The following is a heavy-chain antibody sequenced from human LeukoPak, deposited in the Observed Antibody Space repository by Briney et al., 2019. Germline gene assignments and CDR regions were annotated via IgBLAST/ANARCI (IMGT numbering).Heavy chain of an antibody. Sequence: SETLSLTCAVYGGSFSGYYWSWIRQPPGKGLEWIGYIYHSGSTYYNPSLKSRVTISVDRSKNQFSLKLSSVTAADTAVYYCARAYGGAVAGFGWFDPWGQGTLVTVSS. CDR3: ARAYGGAVAGFGWFDP. J-gene: IGHJ5*02. D-gene: IGHD6-19*01. CDR2: IYHSGST. CDR1: GGSFSGYY. V-gene: IGHV4-34*01.